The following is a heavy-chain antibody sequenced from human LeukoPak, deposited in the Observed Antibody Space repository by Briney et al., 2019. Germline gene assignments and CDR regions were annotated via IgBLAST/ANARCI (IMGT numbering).Heavy chain of an antibody. J-gene: IGHJ3*02. CDR2: INFGDSDT. CDR3: ARQGCIAGSCCIGPFDI. Sequence: GESLKIPFKGSGYSLTRYWIGWVRQMPGKGLEWMGIINFGDSDTRYSPSFQGQVTMSVDKSIHTVYLQSSSLKASDTAMYYCARQGCIAGSCCIGPFDIWGRGTVVTVSS. D-gene: IGHD2-15*01. CDR1: GYSLTRYW. V-gene: IGHV5-51*01.